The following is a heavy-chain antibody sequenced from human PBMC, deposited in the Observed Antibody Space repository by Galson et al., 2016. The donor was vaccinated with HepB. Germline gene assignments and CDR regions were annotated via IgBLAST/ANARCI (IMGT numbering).Heavy chain of an antibody. D-gene: IGHD2-2*01. V-gene: IGHV3-23*01. CDR3: VSPSGYCSSLSCPFDY. CDR1: GFSVSSYA. J-gene: IGHJ4*02. CDR2: ISGSGDKT. Sequence: SLRLSCAASGFSVSSYALSWVHQPPGKGLEWVSTISGSGDKTYYIDSVKGRFTISRDNSKDTLYLQMHRLRVEDTAVYYCVSPSGYCSSLSCPFDYWGPGTLVSVST.